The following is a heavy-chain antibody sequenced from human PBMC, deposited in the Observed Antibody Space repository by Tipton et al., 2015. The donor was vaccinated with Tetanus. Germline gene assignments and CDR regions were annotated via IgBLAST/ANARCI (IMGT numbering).Heavy chain of an antibody. CDR2: VYSGGST. CDR3: AKWELLVRCFDY. J-gene: IGHJ4*02. CDR1: GFTVSTSY. D-gene: IGHD1-26*01. V-gene: IGHV3-53*01. Sequence: SLRLSCAASGFTVSTSYMTWVRQAPGKGLEWVSIVYSGGSTSYADSVKGRFTISRDNSKNTLYLQMNSLRAEDTAVYYCAKWELLVRCFDYWGQGTLVTVSS.